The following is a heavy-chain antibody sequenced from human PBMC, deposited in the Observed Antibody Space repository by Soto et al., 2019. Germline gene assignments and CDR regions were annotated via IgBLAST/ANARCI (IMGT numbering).Heavy chain of an antibody. V-gene: IGHV4-31*03. CDR3: AREKLAAMYVFDS. D-gene: IGHD2-2*01. CDR1: GGPIRSGGDY. CDR2: ISSGGTT. J-gene: IGHJ4*02. Sequence: QVQLQESGPGLVNPSQTLSLTCTVSGGPIRSGGDYWNWVRQHPGKGMEWIGQISSGGTTYYNPSLESRVAISEDTSRNQFSLTLRSVTAADTAVYFCAREKLAAMYVFDSWGQGILVTVSS.